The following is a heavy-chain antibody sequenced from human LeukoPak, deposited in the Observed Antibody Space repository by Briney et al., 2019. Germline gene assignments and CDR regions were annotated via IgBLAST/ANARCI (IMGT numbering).Heavy chain of an antibody. CDR2: ILYDGSNK. V-gene: IGHV3-30*18. Sequence: PGGSLRLSCAASAFTFSSYGMHWVRQAPGKGLEWVAVILYDGSNKYYADSVKGRFTISRDNSKNKLYLQMNSLRAEDTAVYYCAKGGQWLVASSFDYWGQGTLVIVSS. D-gene: IGHD6-19*01. CDR3: AKGGQWLVASSFDY. J-gene: IGHJ4*02. CDR1: AFTFSSYG.